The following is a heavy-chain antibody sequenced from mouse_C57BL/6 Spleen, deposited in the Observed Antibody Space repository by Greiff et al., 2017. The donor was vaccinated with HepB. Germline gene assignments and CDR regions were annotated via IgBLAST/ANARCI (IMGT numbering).Heavy chain of an antibody. CDR2: IYPGSGNT. Sequence: VHLVESGPELVKPGASVKISCKASGYTFTDYYINWVKQRPGQGLEWIGWIYPGSGNTKYNEKFKGKATLTVDTSSSTAYMQLSSLTSEDSAVYFCASGQLRLGFAYWGQGTLVTVSA. CDR3: ASGQLRLGFAY. CDR1: GYTFTDYY. J-gene: IGHJ3*01. D-gene: IGHD3-2*02. V-gene: IGHV1-84*01.